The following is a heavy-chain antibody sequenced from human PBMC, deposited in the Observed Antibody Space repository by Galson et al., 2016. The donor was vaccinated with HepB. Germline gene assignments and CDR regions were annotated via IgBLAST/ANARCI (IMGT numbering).Heavy chain of an antibody. CDR2: ISFDGTKK. D-gene: IGHD2-21*01. J-gene: IGHJ6*01. CDR3: TREGVGYSGMDV. Sequence: SLRLSCAASGFTFSNYALYWVRQAPGKGLEWVSVISFDGTKKYYSGSVKGRFTVSRDNSRNTLFLQMNSLRRDDTAVYFCTREGVGYSGMDVWGQGTTVIVSS. CDR1: GFTFSNYA. V-gene: IGHV3-30*01.